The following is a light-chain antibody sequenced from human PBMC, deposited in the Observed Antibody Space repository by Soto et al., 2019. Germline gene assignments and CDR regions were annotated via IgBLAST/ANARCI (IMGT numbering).Light chain of an antibody. CDR1: RSNIGAGFD. V-gene: IGLV1-40*01. Sequence: QAVVTQPPSVSGAPGQRVTISCTGSRSNIGAGFDVHWYQHLPGTAPRLLIYANDNRPSGVPDRFSGSMSGSSASLAITGLRPEDEADYYCHSSDSSLSGVVFGGGTKLTVL. J-gene: IGLJ2*01. CDR2: AND. CDR3: HSSDSSLSGVV.